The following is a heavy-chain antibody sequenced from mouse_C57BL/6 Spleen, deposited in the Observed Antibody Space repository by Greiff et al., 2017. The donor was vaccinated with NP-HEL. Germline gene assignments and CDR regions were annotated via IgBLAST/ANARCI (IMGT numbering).Heavy chain of an antibody. J-gene: IGHJ2*01. D-gene: IGHD2-1*01. V-gene: IGHV1-61*01. Sequence: QVQLQQSGAELVRPGSSVKLSCKASGYTFTSYWMDWVKQRPGQGLEWIGNIYPSDSETHYNQKFKDKATLTVDKSSSTAYMQLSSLTSEDSAVYYCARLTIYYGNNDYWGQGTTLTVSS. CDR1: GYTFTSYW. CDR3: ARLTIYYGNNDY. CDR2: IYPSDSET.